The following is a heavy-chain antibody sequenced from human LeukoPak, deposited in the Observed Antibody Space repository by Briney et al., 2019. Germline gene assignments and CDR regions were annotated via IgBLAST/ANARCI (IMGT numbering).Heavy chain of an antibody. CDR1: GYTFTSYG. CDR3: ARGLARTSMVTRGGVRFDY. V-gene: IGHV1-18*01. Sequence: ASVKVSCKASGYTFTSYGISWVRQAPGQGLEWMGWISTYNGNTNYAQKLQGRVTMTTDISTSTAYMELRSLRSEDTAVYYCARGLARTSMVTRGGVRFDYWGQGTLVTVSS. J-gene: IGHJ4*02. D-gene: IGHD5-18*01. CDR2: ISTYNGNT.